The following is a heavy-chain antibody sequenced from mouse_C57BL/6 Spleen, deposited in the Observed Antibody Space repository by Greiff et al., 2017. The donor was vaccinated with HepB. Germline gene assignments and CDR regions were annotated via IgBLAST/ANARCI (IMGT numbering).Heavy chain of an antibody. CDR3: AREGAYYSNYGFYFDV. V-gene: IGHV1-39*01. CDR2: INPNYGTT. J-gene: IGHJ1*03. Sequence: QQSGPELVKPGASVKISCKASGYSFTDYNMNWVKQSNGKSLEWIGVINPNYGTTSYNQKFKGKATLTVDQSSSTAYMQLNSLTSEDSAVYYCAREGAYYSNYGFYFDVWGTGTTVTVSS. D-gene: IGHD2-5*01. CDR1: GYSFTDYN.